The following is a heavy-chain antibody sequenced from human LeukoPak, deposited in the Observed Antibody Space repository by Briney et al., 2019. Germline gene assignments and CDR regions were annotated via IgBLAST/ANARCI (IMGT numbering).Heavy chain of an antibody. CDR3: ARDRYCSSTSCYYWFDP. D-gene: IGHD2-2*01. CDR2: IYTSGST. V-gene: IGHV4-61*02. J-gene: IGHJ5*02. Sequence: PSETLSLTCTVFGGSISSGSYYWSWIRQPAGKGLEWIGRIYTSGSTNYNPSLKSRVTISVDTSKNQFSLKLSSVTAADTAVYYCARDRYCSSTSCYYWFDPWGQGTLVTVSS. CDR1: GGSISSGSYY.